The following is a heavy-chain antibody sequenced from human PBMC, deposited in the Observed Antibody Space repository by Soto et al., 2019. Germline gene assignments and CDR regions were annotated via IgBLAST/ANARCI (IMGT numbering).Heavy chain of an antibody. Sequence: PGGSLRLSCAASGFTFSSYWMHWVRQAPGKGLVWVSRINSDGSRTSYADSAKGRFTISRDNAKNTLYLQMNNLRAEDTAFYFCARATQSYYDTSGYYSYVHWGQGAQVTVSS. CDR3: ARATQSYYDTSGYYSYVH. V-gene: IGHV3-74*01. CDR2: INSDGSRT. D-gene: IGHD3-22*01. CDR1: GFTFSSYW. J-gene: IGHJ4*02.